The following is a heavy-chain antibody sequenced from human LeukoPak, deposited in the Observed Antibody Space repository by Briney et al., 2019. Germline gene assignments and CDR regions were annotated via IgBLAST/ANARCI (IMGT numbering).Heavy chain of an antibody. CDR2: ISSSSSYI. CDR3: ARDLKGKGYSGYDTVGY. Sequence: GGSLRLSCAASGFTFSSYSMNWVRQAPGKGLEWVSSISSSSSYIYYADSVKGRFTISRDNAKNSLYLQMNSLRAEDTAVYYCARDLKGKGYSGYDTVGYWDQGTLVTVSS. CDR1: GFTFSSYS. V-gene: IGHV3-21*04. D-gene: IGHD5-12*01. J-gene: IGHJ4*02.